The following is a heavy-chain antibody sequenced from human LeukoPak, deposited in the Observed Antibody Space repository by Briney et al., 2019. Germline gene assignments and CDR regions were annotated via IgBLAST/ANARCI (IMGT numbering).Heavy chain of an antibody. D-gene: IGHD1-26*01. V-gene: IGHV3-23*01. CDR2: ISGSGGST. Sequence: PGGSLRLSCAASGFTFSSYAMSWVRQAPGKGLEWVSAISGSGGSTCYADSVKGRFTISRDNSKNTLYLQMNSLRAEDTAVYYCATSGSYYGPHKTLPIDYWGQGTLVTVSS. CDR3: ATSGSYYGPHKTLPIDY. J-gene: IGHJ4*02. CDR1: GFTFSSYA.